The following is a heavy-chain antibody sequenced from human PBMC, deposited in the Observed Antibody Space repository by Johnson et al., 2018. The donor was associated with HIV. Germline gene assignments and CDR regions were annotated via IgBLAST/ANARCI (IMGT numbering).Heavy chain of an antibody. Sequence: QVQLVESGGGVVQPGRSLRLSCAASGFSFSTYAMHWVRQAPGKGLEWVAVMSYDGTNKYYADSVKGRFTISRDNSKNTLYLQMNSLRAEDTAVYYCARGYCGNDYGVFDIWGQGTMVTVSS. CDR3: ARGYCGNDYGVFDI. CDR1: GFSFSTYA. J-gene: IGHJ3*02. V-gene: IGHV3-30*04. D-gene: IGHD5-12*01. CDR2: MSYDGTNK.